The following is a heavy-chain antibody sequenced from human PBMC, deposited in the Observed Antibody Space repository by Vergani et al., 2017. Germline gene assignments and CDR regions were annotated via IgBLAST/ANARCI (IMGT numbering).Heavy chain of an antibody. D-gene: IGHD2-2*01. CDR3: ARDTPGYCSSTSCPNNWFDP. J-gene: IGHJ5*02. V-gene: IGHV4-31*03. Sequence: QVQLQESGPGLVKPSQTLSLTCTVSGGSISSGGYYWSWIRQHPGKGLEWIGYTYYSGSTYYNPSLKSRVTISVDTSKNQFSLQLSSVTAADTAVYYCARDTPGYCSSTSCPNNWFDPWGQGTLVTVSS. CDR1: GGSISSGGYY. CDR2: TYYSGST.